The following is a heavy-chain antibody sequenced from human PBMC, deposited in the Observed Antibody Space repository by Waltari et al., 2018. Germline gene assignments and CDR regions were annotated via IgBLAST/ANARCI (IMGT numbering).Heavy chain of an antibody. J-gene: IGHJ3*02. CDR2: IYPGDADT. CDR3: ASRGGYRGAFDI. D-gene: IGHD3-22*01. V-gene: IGHV5-51*01. CDR1: ASSFTSYW. Sequence: EVHLVQSGAEVKKPGESLKISCKGSASSFTSYWIGWVRQIPGKGLEWMGIIYPGDADTRDSPSFQGQVTISADKSIRTAYLQWSSLKDSDTAMQYCASRGGYRGAFDIWGKGTMVTVSS.